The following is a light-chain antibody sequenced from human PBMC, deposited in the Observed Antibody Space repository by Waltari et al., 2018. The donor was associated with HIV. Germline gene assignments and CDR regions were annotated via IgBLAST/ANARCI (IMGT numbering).Light chain of an antibody. CDR1: QSVNNNY. CDR3: QQYGPSLS. Sequence: EIVLTQSPGTLSLSPGERATLSCRASQSVNNNYIAWYQQKLGQAPRLLIYGASSRATDTPDRFSGSGSGTDFTLTISRLEPEDFAVYYCQQYGPSLSFGGGTKVEIK. CDR2: GAS. J-gene: IGKJ4*01. V-gene: IGKV3-20*01.